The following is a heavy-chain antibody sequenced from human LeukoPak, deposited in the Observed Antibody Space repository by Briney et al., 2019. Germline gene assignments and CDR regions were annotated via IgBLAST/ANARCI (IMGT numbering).Heavy chain of an antibody. D-gene: IGHD6-19*01. Sequence: GASVKVSCKPSGYTFTGYYIHWVRQAPGQGLEWMGWINPSSGGTNYPQKFQGRVTMTRDTSLSTAYMELSGLRSDDTAMYYCAMGVGAPEDLAVAADFDYWGQGTLVTVSS. CDR1: GYTFTGYY. J-gene: IGHJ4*02. CDR2: INPSSGGT. CDR3: AMGVGAPEDLAVAADFDY. V-gene: IGHV1-2*02.